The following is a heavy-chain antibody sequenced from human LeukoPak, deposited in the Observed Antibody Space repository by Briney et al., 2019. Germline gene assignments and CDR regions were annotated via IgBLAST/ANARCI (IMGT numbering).Heavy chain of an antibody. J-gene: IGHJ3*02. CDR2: INHSGST. Sequence: SETLSLTCAVYGGSFSGYYWSWIRQPPGKGLEWIGEINHSGSTNYNPSLKSRVTISVDTSKNQFSLKLSSVTAADTAVYCCASSYCGGDCYSGAFDIWGQGTMVTVSS. D-gene: IGHD2-21*02. V-gene: IGHV4-34*01. CDR1: GGSFSGYY. CDR3: ASSYCGGDCYSGAFDI.